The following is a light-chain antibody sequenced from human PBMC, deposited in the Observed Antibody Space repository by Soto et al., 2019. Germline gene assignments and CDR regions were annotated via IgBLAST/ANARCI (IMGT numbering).Light chain of an antibody. Sequence: DIVMTQSPLSLPVTPGEPASISCRSSQSLLHSDGKNYLEWYQQKPGQPPQLIIYWASTRESGVPERFSGSGSGTDFTLTISSLEAEDVAFYWCQQYFDVPFTFGGGTKVDIK. CDR2: WAS. V-gene: IGKV4-1*01. CDR3: QQYFDVPFT. J-gene: IGKJ4*01. CDR1: QSLLHSDGKNY.